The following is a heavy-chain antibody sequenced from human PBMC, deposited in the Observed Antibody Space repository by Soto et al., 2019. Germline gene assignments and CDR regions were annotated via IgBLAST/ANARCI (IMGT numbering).Heavy chain of an antibody. CDR3: ARDASQHYIIAAAGPRWFDP. J-gene: IGHJ5*02. Sequence: QVQLVQSGAEVKKPGSSVKVSCKASGGTFSSYAISWVRQAPGQGLEWMGGIIPIFGTANYAQKFQGRVTITADKSTSTADRELSSLRSEDTAVYYCARDASQHYIIAAAGPRWFDPWGQGTLVTVSS. CDR1: GGTFSSYA. V-gene: IGHV1-69*06. CDR2: IIPIFGTA. D-gene: IGHD6-13*01.